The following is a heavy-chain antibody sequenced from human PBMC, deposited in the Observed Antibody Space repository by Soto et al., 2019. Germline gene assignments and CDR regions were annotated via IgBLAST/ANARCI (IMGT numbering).Heavy chain of an antibody. D-gene: IGHD1-26*01. CDR3: AKGPYSGSAYYGMDV. CDR1: GFTFSNCA. Sequence: GGSLRLSCAASGFTFSNCAMSWVRQAPGKGLEWVSSISAGGRGTYYADSVKGRFTTSRDNSKNTLYLEMNSLRVDDTAVYYCAKGPYSGSAYYGMDVWGQGTTVTVSS. J-gene: IGHJ6*02. CDR2: ISAGGRGT. V-gene: IGHV3-23*01.